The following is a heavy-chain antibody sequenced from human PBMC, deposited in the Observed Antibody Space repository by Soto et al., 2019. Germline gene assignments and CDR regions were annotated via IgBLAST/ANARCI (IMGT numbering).Heavy chain of an antibody. Sequence: QVQLQESGPGLVKPSQTLSLTCTVSGGSISSGGYYWSWIRQHPGKGLEWIGYIYYSGSTYYNPSLKSRVTISVDTSKNQFSLKLSSVTAADTAVYYCARDRDPGTFDAFDIWGQGTKVTVSS. CDR1: GGSISSGGYY. CDR2: IYYSGST. V-gene: IGHV4-31*03. J-gene: IGHJ3*02. CDR3: ARDRDPGTFDAFDI. D-gene: IGHD1-1*01.